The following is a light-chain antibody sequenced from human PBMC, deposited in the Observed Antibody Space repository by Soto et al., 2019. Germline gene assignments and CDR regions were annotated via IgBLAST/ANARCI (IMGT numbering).Light chain of an antibody. V-gene: IGLV2-14*03. CDR3: SSYTSSTSFY. Sequence: QSVLTQPASVSGSPGQSITISCTGTSSDVGSYKYVSWYQQHPGKAPKLMIYDVSNRPSGVSNRFSGSKSGNTASLTISGLQAEDEADYYCSSYTSSTSFYFGTGTKVTVL. CDR1: SSDVGSYKY. J-gene: IGLJ1*01. CDR2: DVS.